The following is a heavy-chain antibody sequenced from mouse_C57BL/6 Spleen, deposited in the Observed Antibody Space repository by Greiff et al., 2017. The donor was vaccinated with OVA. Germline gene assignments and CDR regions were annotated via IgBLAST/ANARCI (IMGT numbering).Heavy chain of an antibody. Sequence: EVKVVESGEGLVKPGGSLKLSCAASGFTFSSYAMSWVRQTPEKRLEWVAYISSGGDYISYADNVKGRFTISRDNARNTLYLQMSSLKSEDTAMYYCTRGGNYGSSYGYFDYWGQGTTLTVSS. CDR1: GFTFSSYA. D-gene: IGHD1-1*01. V-gene: IGHV5-9-1*02. CDR2: ISSGGDYI. J-gene: IGHJ2*01. CDR3: TRGGNYGSSYGYFDY.